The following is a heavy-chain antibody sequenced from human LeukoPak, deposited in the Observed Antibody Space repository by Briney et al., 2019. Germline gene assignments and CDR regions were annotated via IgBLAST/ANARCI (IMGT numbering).Heavy chain of an antibody. CDR3: VRQFAS. CDR2: VSGSGSTV. CDR1: GSTFSDHI. V-gene: IGHV3-48*01. J-gene: IGHJ4*02. Sequence: GGSLRLSCAASGSTFSDHIMNWVRQLPGKRLEWVAYVSGSGSTVYYADSVKGRFTISRDNGKSSLYLQMNSLRVEDTALYYCVRQFASWGQGTLVTVSS.